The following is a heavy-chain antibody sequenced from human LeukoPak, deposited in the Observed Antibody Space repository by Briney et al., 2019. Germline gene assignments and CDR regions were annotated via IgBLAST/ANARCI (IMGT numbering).Heavy chain of an antibody. Sequence: ASVKVSCKASGYTFTGYYMHWVRQAPGQGLEWMGWINPNSGGTNYAQKFQGRVTMTRDTSISTAYMELSRLRSDDTAVYYCARRRGGYYESDYWGQGTLVTVSS. D-gene: IGHD1-26*01. V-gene: IGHV1-2*02. CDR1: GYTFTGYY. CDR3: ARRRGGYYESDY. J-gene: IGHJ4*02. CDR2: INPNSGGT.